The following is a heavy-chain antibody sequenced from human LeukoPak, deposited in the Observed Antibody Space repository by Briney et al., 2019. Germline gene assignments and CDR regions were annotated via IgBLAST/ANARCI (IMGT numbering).Heavy chain of an antibody. J-gene: IGHJ6*03. Sequence: SMKVSCKASGGTFSSYAISWVRQAPGQGLEWMGGIIPIFGTANYAQKFQGRVTITTDESTSTAYMELSSLRSEDTAVYYCARSPVAGHFYYYYMDVWGKGTTVTVSS. V-gene: IGHV1-69*05. D-gene: IGHD6-19*01. CDR3: ARSPVAGHFYYYYMDV. CDR1: GGTFSSYA. CDR2: IIPIFGTA.